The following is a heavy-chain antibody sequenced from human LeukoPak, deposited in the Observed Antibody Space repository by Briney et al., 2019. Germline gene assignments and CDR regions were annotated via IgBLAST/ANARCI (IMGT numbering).Heavy chain of an antibody. CDR2: INHSEST. V-gene: IGHV4-34*01. Sequence: PSETLSLTCAVYGGSFSGYYWSWIRQPPGKGLEWIGEINHSESTNYNPSLKSRVTTSVDTSKNQFSLKLSSVTAADTAMYYCASDPNYYDTSGPPGDWGQGTLVTVSS. CDR3: ASDPNYYDTSGPPGD. J-gene: IGHJ4*02. D-gene: IGHD3-22*01. CDR1: GGSFSGYY.